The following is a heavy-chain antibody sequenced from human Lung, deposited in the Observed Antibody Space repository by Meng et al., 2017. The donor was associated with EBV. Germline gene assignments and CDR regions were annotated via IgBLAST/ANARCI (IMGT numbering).Heavy chain of an antibody. J-gene: IGHJ4*02. CDR1: GYTFTSSS. CDR3: ARGNGWRFDY. CDR2: ININTGNP. V-gene: IGHV7-4-1*01. D-gene: IGHD6-19*01. Sequence: QVHLVQSGSELKKPGDSVKVSCQAAGYTFTSSSMNWVRHAPGQGLEWMGWININTGNPTYAQGFTGRFVFSLDTSVSTAYLQIDSLKADDTAVYYCARGNGWRFDYWGQGTLVTVSS.